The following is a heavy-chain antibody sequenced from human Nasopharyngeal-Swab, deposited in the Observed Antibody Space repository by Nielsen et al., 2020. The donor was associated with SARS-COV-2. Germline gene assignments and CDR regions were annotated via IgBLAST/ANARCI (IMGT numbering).Heavy chain of an antibody. V-gene: IGHV3-33*01. J-gene: IGHJ4*02. CDR1: GFSVTSHG. D-gene: IGHD3-22*01. CDR3: HLSSGYDGYINY. CDR2: IWYDGTKK. Sequence: GESLKISCKASGFSVTSHGMHWVRQAPGKGLEWVAVIWYDGTKKFYADSVKGRFTISRDNSKNTLYLQMNSLRAEDTAMYYCHLSSGYDGYINYWGQGTLVTVSS.